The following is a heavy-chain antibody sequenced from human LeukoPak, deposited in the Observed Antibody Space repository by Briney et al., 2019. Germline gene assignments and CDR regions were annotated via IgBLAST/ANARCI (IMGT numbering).Heavy chain of an antibody. V-gene: IGHV1-2*02. CDR1: GYIFSDYY. D-gene: IGHD5-24*01. J-gene: IGHJ4*02. CDR2: INPKSGGT. Sequence: ASVTVSCKASGYIFSDYYINWVRQVPGQGLEWMGWINPKSGGTKYSQNFQGRVTMTRDTSISTVYMELSRLTSADTAVYYCARRHLRMRSYDYWGQGPLVIVSS. CDR3: ARRHLRMRSYDY.